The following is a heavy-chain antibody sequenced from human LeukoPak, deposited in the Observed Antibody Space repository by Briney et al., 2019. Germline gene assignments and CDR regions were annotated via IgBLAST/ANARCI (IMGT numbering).Heavy chain of an antibody. Sequence: SGTLSLTCTVSGGSISSYYWSWIRQPPGKGLEWIGYIYYSGSTNYNPSLKSRVTISVDTSKNQFSLKLSSVTAADTAVYYCARVEYSSHIDYWGQGTLVTVSS. CDR3: ARVEYSSHIDY. CDR1: GGSISSYY. V-gene: IGHV4-59*01. J-gene: IGHJ4*02. CDR2: IYYSGST. D-gene: IGHD6-6*01.